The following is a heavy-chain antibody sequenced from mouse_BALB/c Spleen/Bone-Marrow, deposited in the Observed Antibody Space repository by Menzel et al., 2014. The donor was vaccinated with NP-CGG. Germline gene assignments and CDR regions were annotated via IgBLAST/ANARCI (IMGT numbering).Heavy chain of an antibody. Sequence: QVHVKQSGAELVKPGASVKLSCKASGYTFXNYWMHWVKQRPGQGLEWIGEIDPXDSYSNYNQNFKGKATLTVDKSSSTAYMQLTSLTSEDPAVYYCARGVVYYYAMDYWGQGTSVTVSS. CDR2: IDPXDSYS. CDR1: GYTFXNYW. J-gene: IGHJ4*01. V-gene: IGHV1-69*02. CDR3: ARGVVYYYAMDY.